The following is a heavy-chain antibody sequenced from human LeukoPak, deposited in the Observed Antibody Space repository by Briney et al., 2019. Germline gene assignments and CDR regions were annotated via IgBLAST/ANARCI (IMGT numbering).Heavy chain of an antibody. Sequence: GGSLRLSCAASGFTLSSYSMHWVRQAPGKGREFVSAISKNGRNTYYGNSMKGRFTISRDISKNTLYLQMGSLRPVDMAVYYCARGGSGSACACWGQGSLVTASS. V-gene: IGHV3-64*01. CDR3: ARGGSGSACAC. CDR1: GFTLSSYS. J-gene: IGHJ1*01. CDR2: ISKNGRNT. D-gene: IGHD6-19*01.